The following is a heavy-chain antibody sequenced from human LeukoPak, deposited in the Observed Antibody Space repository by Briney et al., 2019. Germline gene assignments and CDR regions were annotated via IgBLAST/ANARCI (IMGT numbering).Heavy chain of an antibody. V-gene: IGHV1-46*01. CDR3: ARRAPAGRCFDF. D-gene: IGHD6-13*01. CDR2: INPNGGST. J-gene: IGHJ4*02. Sequence: ASVKVSCKASGYSFISHYIHWVRQAPGQGLEWMGIINPNGGSTTYAQKFQGRVTMTSDTSTRTVYMELSSLRSEDTAVFYCARRAPAGRCFDFWGQGTLLTVSS. CDR1: GYSFISHY.